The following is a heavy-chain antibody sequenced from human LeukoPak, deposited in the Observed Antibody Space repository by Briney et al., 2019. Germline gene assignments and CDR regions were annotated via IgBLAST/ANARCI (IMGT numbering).Heavy chain of an antibody. Sequence: GGSLRLSCAASGFTFNHYAMQWVRQAPGKGLEWVAVIWSDGNTQYYADSVRGRFTVSRDNAKNSLYLQMNSLRDEDTAVYYCARLPRGVVTALDYWGQGTLVTVSS. J-gene: IGHJ4*02. CDR3: ARLPRGVVTALDY. CDR2: IWSDGNTQ. V-gene: IGHV3-33*01. D-gene: IGHD2-21*02. CDR1: GFTFNHYA.